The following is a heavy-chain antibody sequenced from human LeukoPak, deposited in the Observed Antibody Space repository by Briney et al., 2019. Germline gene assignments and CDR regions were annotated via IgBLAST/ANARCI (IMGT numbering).Heavy chain of an antibody. CDR2: INAGNGNT. J-gene: IGHJ4*02. CDR3: AVLTNQYYFDY. Sequence: ASVKVSCKASGYTFTSYPMHWVRQAPGQRLEWMGWINAGNGNTKYSQKFQGRVTITRDTSASTAYMELSSLRSEDTAVYYCAVLTNQYYFDYWGQGTLVTVSS. V-gene: IGHV1-3*01. D-gene: IGHD3-16*01. CDR1: GYTFTSYP.